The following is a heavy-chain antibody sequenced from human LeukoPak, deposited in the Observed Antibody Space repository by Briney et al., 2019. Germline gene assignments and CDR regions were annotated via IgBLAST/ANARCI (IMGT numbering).Heavy chain of an antibody. CDR1: GFTFSSYS. CDR3: ARDQIAARPRSGLDY. V-gene: IGHV3-21*01. CDR2: ISSSSSYI. D-gene: IGHD6-6*01. Sequence: PGGSLRLSCAASGFTFSSYSMNWVRQAPGKGLEWVSSISSSSSYIYYAVSVKGRFTISRDNAKNSLYLQMNSLRAEDTAVYYCARDQIAARPRSGLDYWGQGTLVTVSS. J-gene: IGHJ4*02.